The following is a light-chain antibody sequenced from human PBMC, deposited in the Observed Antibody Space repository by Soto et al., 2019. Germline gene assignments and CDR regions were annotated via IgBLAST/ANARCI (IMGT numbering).Light chain of an antibody. CDR1: QSVSSYY. CDR3: QQYGDSPTT. V-gene: IGKV3-20*01. Sequence: EIVLTQSPGTLSLSPGERATLSCRASQSVSSYYLAWYQQKPGQAPRLLIYGASSRATGVPDRFSGSGSGTDFTLTISRLEPEDSAVYYCQQYGDSPTTFGHGTKVDIK. CDR2: GAS. J-gene: IGKJ1*01.